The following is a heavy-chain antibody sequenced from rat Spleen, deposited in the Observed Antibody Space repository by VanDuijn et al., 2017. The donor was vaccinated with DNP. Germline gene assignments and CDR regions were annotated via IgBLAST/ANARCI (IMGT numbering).Heavy chain of an antibody. V-gene: IGHV5S10*01. J-gene: IGHJ4*01. CDR2: IIYDGSST. Sequence: EVQLVESGGGLVQPGNSLKLSCAASGFTFSDYAMAWVRQSPKKGLEWVATIIYDGSSTYYRVSVKGRFTISRDNAKSTLYLQMDSLRSEDTATYYCATLNYGGYVMDAWGQGASVTVSS. D-gene: IGHD1-11*01. CDR3: ATLNYGGYVMDA. CDR1: GFTFSDYA.